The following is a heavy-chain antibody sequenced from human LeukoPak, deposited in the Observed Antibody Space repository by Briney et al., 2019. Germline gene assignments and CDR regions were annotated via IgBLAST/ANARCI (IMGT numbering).Heavy chain of an antibody. CDR3: ARDAYCSGGSCYGNNWFDP. Sequence: SVKVSCKASGGTFSSYTISWVRQAPGQGLEWMGRIIPILGIANYAQKFQGRVTITADKSTSTAYMELSSLRSEDKAVYYCARDAYCSGGSCYGNNWFDPWGQGTLVTISS. V-gene: IGHV1-69*04. J-gene: IGHJ5*02. D-gene: IGHD2-15*01. CDR2: IIPILGIA. CDR1: GGTFSSYT.